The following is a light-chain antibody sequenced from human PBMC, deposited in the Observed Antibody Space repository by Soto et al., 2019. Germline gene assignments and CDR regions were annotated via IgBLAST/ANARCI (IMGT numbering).Light chain of an antibody. V-gene: IGKV1-39*01. Sequence: DLQMTQSPSSLSASVGDRVTITCRASQEIGGYLNWYQQKPGKAPELLIYAASSLQSGVPSRFIGSGSGTEFTLTITRLQPEDFATYYCQQSYGSPELTFGGGTKVEIK. CDR3: QQSYGSPELT. J-gene: IGKJ4*01. CDR1: QEIGGY. CDR2: AAS.